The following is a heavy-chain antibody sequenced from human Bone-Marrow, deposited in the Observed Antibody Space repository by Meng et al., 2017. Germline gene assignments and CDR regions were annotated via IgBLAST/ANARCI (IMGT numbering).Heavy chain of an antibody. CDR3: ARVHFDY. Sequence: QLQVVEFGGGAVQPGRSLRLSCAASGFTFSSYAMHWVRQAPGKGLEWVAVISYDGSNKYYADSVKGRFTISRDNSKNTLYLQMNSLRAEDTAVYYCARVHFDYWGQGTLVTVSS. V-gene: IGHV3-30*01. CDR2: ISYDGSNK. CDR1: GFTFSSYA. J-gene: IGHJ4*02.